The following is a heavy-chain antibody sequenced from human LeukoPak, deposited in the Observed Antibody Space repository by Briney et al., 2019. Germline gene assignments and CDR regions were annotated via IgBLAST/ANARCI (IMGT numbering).Heavy chain of an antibody. CDR2: IKSKTDGGTT. CDR1: GFTFSNAW. Sequence: GGSLRLSCAASGFTFSNAWMSWVRQAPGKGLEWVGRIKSKTDGGTTDYAAPVKGRFTISRDDSKNTLYLQMNSLKTKDTAVYYCTTDRDEKYYFDYWGQGTLVTVSS. V-gene: IGHV3-15*01. CDR3: TTDRDEKYYFDY. J-gene: IGHJ4*02.